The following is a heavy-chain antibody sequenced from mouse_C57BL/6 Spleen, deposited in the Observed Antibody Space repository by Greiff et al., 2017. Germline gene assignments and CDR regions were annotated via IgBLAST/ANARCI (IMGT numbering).Heavy chain of an antibody. CDR1: GYAFSSSW. CDR2: IYPGDGDT. CDR3: ASLWSPGY. D-gene: IGHD1-1*02. J-gene: IGHJ2*01. Sequence: VQLQQSGPELVKPGASVKISCKASGYAFSSSWMNWVKQRPGKGLEWIGRIYPGDGDTNYNGKFKGKATLTADKSSSTAYMQLSSLTSEDSAVYFCASLWSPGYWGQGTTLTVSS. V-gene: IGHV1-82*01.